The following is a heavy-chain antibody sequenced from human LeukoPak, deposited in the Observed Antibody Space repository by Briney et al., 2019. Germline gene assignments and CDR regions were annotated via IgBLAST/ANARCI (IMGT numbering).Heavy chain of an antibody. V-gene: IGHV3-9*01. CDR1: GFTFDDYA. CDR2: ITWNRDNI. Sequence: PGGSLRLSCAASGFTFDDYAMHWVRQAPGKGLEWVSGITWNRDNIGYGDSVKGRFTISRDNVKNALYLQMNSLRAEDTAVYYCGFDYRSYWGQGTLVTVSS. CDR3: GFDYRSY. J-gene: IGHJ4*02. D-gene: IGHD4-11*01.